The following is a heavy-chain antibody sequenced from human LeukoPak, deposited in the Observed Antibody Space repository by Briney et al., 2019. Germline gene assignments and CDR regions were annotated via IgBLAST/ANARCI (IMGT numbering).Heavy chain of an antibody. Sequence: GGSLRLSCAASGFTFSIYGMGWVRQAPGKGLEWVSSISDNGGNTYYADSAKGRFTISRDNSKNTLYLQINSLRTEDTAVYFCAKEGRWLDSWGQGTLVTVSS. J-gene: IGHJ4*02. D-gene: IGHD4-23*01. CDR3: AKEGRWLDS. CDR2: ISDNGGNT. V-gene: IGHV3-23*01. CDR1: GFTFSIYG.